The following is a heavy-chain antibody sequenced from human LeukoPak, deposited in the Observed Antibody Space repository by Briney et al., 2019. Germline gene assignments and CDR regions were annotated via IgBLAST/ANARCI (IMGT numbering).Heavy chain of an antibody. J-gene: IGHJ4*02. CDR3: ARERVGATITFDY. D-gene: IGHD1-26*01. CDR2: ISSSDSTT. CDR1: GLTFSSYE. Sequence: GGSLRLSCAASGLTFSSYEMNWVRQAPGKGLEWVSYISSSDSTTYYADSVRGRFTVTRDNAKNSLYLQMNSLRAEDTAVYYCARERVGATITFDYWGQGTLVTVSS. V-gene: IGHV3-48*03.